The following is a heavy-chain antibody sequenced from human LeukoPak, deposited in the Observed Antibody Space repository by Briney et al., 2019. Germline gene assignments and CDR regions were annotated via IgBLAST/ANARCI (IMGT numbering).Heavy chain of an antibody. CDR1: GITVSSNY. Sequence: GGSLRLSCAASGITVSSNYMSWVRQAPGKGLEWVSPFYRGDSTYYADSVKGRFTISRDNSKNTLYLQMNSLRAEDTAVYYCARYYDSSGRTGGAFDCWGQGTLVTVSS. D-gene: IGHD3-22*01. CDR2: FYRGDST. J-gene: IGHJ4*02. V-gene: IGHV3-66*02. CDR3: ARYYDSSGRTGGAFDC.